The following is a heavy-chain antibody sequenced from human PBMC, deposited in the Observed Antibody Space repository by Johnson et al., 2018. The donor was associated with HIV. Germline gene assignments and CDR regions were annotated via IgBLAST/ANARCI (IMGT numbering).Heavy chain of an antibody. J-gene: IGHJ3*02. CDR2: ISYDGSNK. CDR1: GFTFSSYG. V-gene: IGHV3-30*03. CDR3: ASSWGNAFDI. Sequence: QVQLVESGGGVVQPGRSLRLSCAASGFTFSSYGMHWVRQAPGKGLEWVAVISYDGSNKYYADSVKGRFTISRDNSKNTLYRQMNSLRAEDTAVYYCASSWGNAFDIWGQGTRVTVSS. D-gene: IGHD7-27*01.